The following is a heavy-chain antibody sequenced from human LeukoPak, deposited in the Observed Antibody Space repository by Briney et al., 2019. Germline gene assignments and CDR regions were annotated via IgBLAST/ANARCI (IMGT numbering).Heavy chain of an antibody. Sequence: SETPSLTCIVSGGSISSDYWTWIRQPPGKGLEWIGNFFYSGSTYYNPSLKSRVTISVHTSKKQFSLTLSSVTAADTALYYCARGYRGYSYAYAWFDYWGQGTLVTVSS. CDR3: ARGYRGYSYAYAWFDY. CDR1: GGSISSDY. CDR2: FFYSGST. V-gene: IGHV4-59*12. D-gene: IGHD5-18*01. J-gene: IGHJ4*02.